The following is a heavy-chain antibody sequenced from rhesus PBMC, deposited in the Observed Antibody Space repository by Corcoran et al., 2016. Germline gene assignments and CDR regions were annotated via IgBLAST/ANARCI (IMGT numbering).Heavy chain of an antibody. CDR2: INGNGRNT. CDR3: ARRRGRIQRVQLSGFDY. J-gene: IGHJ4*01. V-gene: IGHV4-80*01. CDR1: GGSFSSYW. Sequence: QVQLQESGPGLVKPSETLSLTCAVSGGSFSSYWWSWIRQPPGKGLEWMGEINGNGRNTTSNPSPKRQVTISKDASQNQSSRKLSSVPAADTAVYYCARRRGRIQRVQLSGFDYWGQGVLVTVSS. D-gene: IGHD5-30*01.